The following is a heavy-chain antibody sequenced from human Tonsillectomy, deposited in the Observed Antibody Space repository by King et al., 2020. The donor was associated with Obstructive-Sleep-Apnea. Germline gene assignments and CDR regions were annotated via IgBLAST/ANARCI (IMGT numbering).Heavy chain of an antibody. Sequence: QLQESGPGLVKPSETLSLTCTVSGGSISSSSYYWGWIRQPPGKGLEWMGNIYYSGTTYYNPSLKSRVTISVDTSKNQFSLKLSSVTAADTAVYYCARDQSSGSFDYWGQGTLVTVSS. V-gene: IGHV4-39*07. CDR1: GGSISSSSYY. D-gene: IGHD6-19*01. CDR3: ARDQSSGSFDY. CDR2: IYYSGTT. J-gene: IGHJ4*02.